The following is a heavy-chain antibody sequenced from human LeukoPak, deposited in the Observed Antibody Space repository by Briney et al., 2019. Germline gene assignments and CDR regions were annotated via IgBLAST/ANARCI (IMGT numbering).Heavy chain of an antibody. CDR1: GYTFTSYD. J-gene: IGHJ4*02. V-gene: IGHV1-8*03. CDR3: ARGLSSGGNDY. D-gene: IGHD2-15*01. CDR2: MNTNSGNT. Sequence: ASVKVSCKASGYTFTSYDINWVRQATGQGLEWMGWMNTNSGNTGYAQKFQGRVTITRTTSISTAYLELSSLRSEDTAVYYCARGLSSGGNDYWGQGTLVTVPS.